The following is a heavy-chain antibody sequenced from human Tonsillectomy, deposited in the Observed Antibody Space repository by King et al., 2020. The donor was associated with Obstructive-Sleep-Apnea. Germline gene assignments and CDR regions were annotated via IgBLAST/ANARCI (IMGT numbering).Heavy chain of an antibody. D-gene: IGHD3-10*01. Sequence: VQLVDSGGGVVQPGRSLRLSCAASGFTFSSYAMHWVRQAPGKGLEGVAVISYDGSNKYYADSVKGRFTISRDNSKNTLYLQMNSLMAEDTAVYYCARAGGALLWFGELLDSADYWGQGTLVTVSS. CDR1: GFTFSSYA. CDR2: ISYDGSNK. CDR3: ARAGGALLWFGELLDSADY. J-gene: IGHJ4*02. V-gene: IGHV3-30-3*01.